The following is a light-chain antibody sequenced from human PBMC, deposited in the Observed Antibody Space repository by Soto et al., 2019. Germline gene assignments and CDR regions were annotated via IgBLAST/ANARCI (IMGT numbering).Light chain of an antibody. Sequence: EIVLTQSPATLSLSPGERATLSFRASQSVSSYLAWYQQKPGQAPRLLIYDASNRATGIPARFSGSGSGTDFTLTIRSLEPEDFAVYYCQQRSNWPALTFGGGTTGDIK. CDR3: QQRSNWPALT. V-gene: IGKV3-11*01. CDR2: DAS. CDR1: QSVSSY. J-gene: IGKJ4*01.